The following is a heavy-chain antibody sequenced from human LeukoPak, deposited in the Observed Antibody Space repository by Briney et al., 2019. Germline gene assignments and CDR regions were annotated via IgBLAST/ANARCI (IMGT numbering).Heavy chain of an antibody. D-gene: IGHD3-10*01. Sequence: SETLSLTCTVSGGSISSYYWSWIRQPAGKGLEWIGRIYTSGSTNYNPSLKSRVTISVDTSKNQFSLKLSSVTAADTAVYYCARGKVGEATTTYYYYYMDVWGKGTTVTISS. CDR3: ARGKVGEATTTYYYYYMDV. J-gene: IGHJ6*03. V-gene: IGHV4-4*07. CDR2: IYTSGST. CDR1: GGSISSYY.